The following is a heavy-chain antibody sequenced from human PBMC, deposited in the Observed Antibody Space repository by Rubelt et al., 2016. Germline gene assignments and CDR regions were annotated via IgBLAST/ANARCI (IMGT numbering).Heavy chain of an antibody. CDR3: AREAYSGRYPLIDY. Sequence: QVQLVQSGAEVKKPGASVKVSCKASGYTFTTYGINWVRQAPGQGLEWMGWISAYNGNTNHAQKTKDRDTMTTDTTTSTAYMELRSLRSDDTAVYYCAREAYSGRYPLIDYWGQGTLVTVSS. CDR2: ISAYNGNT. V-gene: IGHV1-18*01. CDR1: GYTFTTYG. J-gene: IGHJ4*02. D-gene: IGHD1-26*01.